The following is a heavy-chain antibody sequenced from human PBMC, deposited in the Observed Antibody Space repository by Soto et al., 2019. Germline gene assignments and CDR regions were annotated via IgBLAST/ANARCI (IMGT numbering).Heavy chain of an antibody. V-gene: IGHV1-2*02. Sequence: QVRLVQSGPEVKTPGASVRVSCKSSGYTFGAYYIHWVRQAPGQGLEWMGWVSPLSGGTNIAQRSQARLDLSNDGFINTVFMELSSLRSHDPALDFSSRVIDSGDLSLNRWGQGTTVSV. J-gene: IGHJ6*02. CDR1: GYTFGAYY. D-gene: IGHD3-22*01. CDR3: SRVIDSGDLSLNR. CDR2: VSPLSGGT.